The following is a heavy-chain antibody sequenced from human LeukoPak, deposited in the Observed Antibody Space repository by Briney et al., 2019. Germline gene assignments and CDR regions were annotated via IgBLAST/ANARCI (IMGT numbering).Heavy chain of an antibody. CDR1: GFTFSSYG. D-gene: IGHD3-10*02. J-gene: IGHJ6*04. V-gene: IGHV3-30*18. CDR2: ISYDGSNK. CDR3: AELGITMIGGV. Sequence: GGSLRLSCAGSGFTFSSYGMHRVRQAPGKGLEWVAVISYDGSNKYYADSVKGRFTISRDNSKNTLYLQMNSLRAEDTAVYYCAELGITMIGGVRGKGTTVTISS.